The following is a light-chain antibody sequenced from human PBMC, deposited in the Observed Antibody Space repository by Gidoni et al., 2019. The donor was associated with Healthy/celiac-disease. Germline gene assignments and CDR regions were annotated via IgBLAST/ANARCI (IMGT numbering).Light chain of an antibody. Sequence: IVLTQSPATLSVSPGERATLSCRASQSVSSNLAWYQQKPGQAPRLLIYGASTRATGIQARFSGSGSRTEFTLTSSSLQYEDFAVYYCQQYNNWPLTFGGGTKVEIK. CDR3: QQYNNWPLT. CDR1: QSVSSN. J-gene: IGKJ4*01. V-gene: IGKV3-15*01. CDR2: GAS.